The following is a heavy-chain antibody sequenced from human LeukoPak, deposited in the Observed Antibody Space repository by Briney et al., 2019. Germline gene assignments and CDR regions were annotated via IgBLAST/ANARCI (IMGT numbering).Heavy chain of an antibody. J-gene: IGHJ3*02. V-gene: IGHV3-48*03. CDR1: GFTFSSYE. CDR3: AVLDGGVTFDI. Sequence: GGSLRLSCAASGFTFSSYEMNWVRQAPGKGLEWVSYISSRGKTIYYADSVKGRFTISRDNAKNSLFLQMNSLRAEDTAVYYCAVLDGGVTFDIWGQGTTVTVSS. CDR2: ISSRGKTI. D-gene: IGHD2-8*02.